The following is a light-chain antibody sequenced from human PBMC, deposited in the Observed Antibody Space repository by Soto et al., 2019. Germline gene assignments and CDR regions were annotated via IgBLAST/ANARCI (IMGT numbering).Light chain of an antibody. CDR2: AAS. J-gene: IGKJ4*01. CDR1: QDIRSS. V-gene: IGKV1-16*02. Sequence: DIQMTQSPSSLSASVGDRITITCRASQDIRSSLVWFQLKPGKAPKSLIYAASRLLSGVPSKFSGSGSGTDFTLTFSSLQPEDFATYYCQQYKDYPLTFGGGTRVEIK. CDR3: QQYKDYPLT.